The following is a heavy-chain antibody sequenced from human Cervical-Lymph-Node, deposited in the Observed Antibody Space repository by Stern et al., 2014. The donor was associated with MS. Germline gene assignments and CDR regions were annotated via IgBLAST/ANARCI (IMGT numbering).Heavy chain of an antibody. CDR2: IGRDGSDP. CDR3: AREYEVYSIQAYYGMDV. Sequence: DVQLEESGGGLVRPGGSLRLSCAASGFTFSSYWIHWVRQVPGKGLVWVSRIGRDGSDPIYADSVKGRFTISRDNSRNTVYLQMNRLRAEDTAVYFCAREYEVYSIQAYYGMDVWGQGTTVIVSS. V-gene: IGHV3-74*02. J-gene: IGHJ6*02. D-gene: IGHD2-8*01. CDR1: GFTFSSYW.